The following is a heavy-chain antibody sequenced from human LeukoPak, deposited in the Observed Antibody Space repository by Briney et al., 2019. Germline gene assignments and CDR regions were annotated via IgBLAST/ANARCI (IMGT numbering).Heavy chain of an antibody. V-gene: IGHV1-8*02. D-gene: IGHD6-13*01. CDR3: ARGLYSSSWGIYYYYGMDV. CDR1: GGTFSSYA. J-gene: IGHJ6*02. Sequence: GSSVKVSCKASGGTFSSYAINWVRQATGQGLEWMGWMNPNSGNTGYAQKFQGRVTMTRNTSISTAYMELSSLRSEDTAVYYCARGLYSSSWGIYYYYGMDVWGQGTTVTVSS. CDR2: MNPNSGNT.